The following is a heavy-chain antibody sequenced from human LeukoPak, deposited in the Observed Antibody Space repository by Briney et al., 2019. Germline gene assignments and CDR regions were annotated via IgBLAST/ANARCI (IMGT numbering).Heavy chain of an antibody. CDR3: VRGYGDGFYFDY. CDR1: GYTFTSYA. CDR2: INAGNGYT. Sequence: GASVKVSCKASGYTFTSYAMHWVRQAPGQRLEWMGWINAGNGYTKYSQKFQGRVTMTRDTSISTAYMELSRLRSDDTAVYYCVRGYGDGFYFDYWGQGTLVTVSS. J-gene: IGHJ4*02. V-gene: IGHV1-3*01. D-gene: IGHD4-17*01.